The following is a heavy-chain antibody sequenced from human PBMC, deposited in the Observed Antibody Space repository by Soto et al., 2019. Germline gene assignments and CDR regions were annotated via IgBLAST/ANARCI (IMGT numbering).Heavy chain of an antibody. V-gene: IGHV4-31*03. D-gene: IGHD2-2*01. CDR1: GGSISSGGYY. CDR3: ARVAIVVVPAAYYFDY. CDR2: IYYSGST. Sequence: KPSETLSLTCTVSGGSISSGGYYWSWIRQHPGKGLEWIGYIYYSGSTYYNPSLKSRVTISVDTSKNQFSLKLSSVTAADTAVYYCARVAIVVVPAAYYFDYWGQGTLVTVSS. J-gene: IGHJ4*02.